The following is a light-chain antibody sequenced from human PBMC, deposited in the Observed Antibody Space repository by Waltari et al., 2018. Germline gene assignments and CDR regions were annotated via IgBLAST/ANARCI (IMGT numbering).Light chain of an antibody. V-gene: IGLV1-40*01. CDR2: GNT. J-gene: IGLJ2*01. CDR1: SSNIGAGHD. CDR3: QSYDTSLSGGVV. Sequence: QSVLTQPPSVFGAPGQRVTISCTGTSSNIGAGHDVHWYQFFPGTVPKPLIYGNTNRPAGVPDRFSGSKSGTAASLAITGLQAEDEADYYCQSYDTSLSGGVVFGGGTKVTVL.